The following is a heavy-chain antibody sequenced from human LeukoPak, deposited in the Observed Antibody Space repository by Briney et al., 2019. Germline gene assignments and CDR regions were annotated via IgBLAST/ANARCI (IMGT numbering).Heavy chain of an antibody. CDR2: INPNSGGT. V-gene: IGHV1-2*04. Sequence: ASVKVSCKASGYTFTGYYMHWVRQAPGQGLEWMGWINPNSGGTNYAQKFQGWVTMTRGTSISTAYMELSRLRSDDTAVYYCARDFGLGHYYFDYWGQGTLVTVSS. J-gene: IGHJ4*02. CDR1: GYTFTGYY. D-gene: IGHD3/OR15-3a*01. CDR3: ARDFGLGHYYFDY.